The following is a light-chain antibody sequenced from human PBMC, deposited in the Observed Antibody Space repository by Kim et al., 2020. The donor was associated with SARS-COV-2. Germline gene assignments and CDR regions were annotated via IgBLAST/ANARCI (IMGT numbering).Light chain of an antibody. Sequence: ASTGDRVTITWRASQSINSNLAWYQQRPGKAPKLLTYAASTLQTGVPSRFSGSGSGTEFTLTISCLQSEDFATYYCQQFYTYPFTFGPGTKVDIK. CDR1: QSINSN. J-gene: IGKJ3*01. CDR3: QQFYTYPFT. V-gene: IGKV1-8*01. CDR2: AAS.